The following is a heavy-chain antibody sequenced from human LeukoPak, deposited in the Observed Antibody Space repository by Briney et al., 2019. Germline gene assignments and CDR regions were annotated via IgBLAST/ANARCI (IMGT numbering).Heavy chain of an antibody. J-gene: IGHJ4*02. CDR2: IYYSGST. CDR3: ARTYYTFDY. V-gene: IGHV4-59*12. D-gene: IGHD1-26*01. Sequence: SETLSLTCTVSGGSISSYYWSWIRQPPGKGLEWIGYIYYSGSTNYNPSLKSRVTISVDTSKNQFSLNLSSVTAADTAVYYCARTYYTFDYWDQGTLVTVSS. CDR1: GGSISSYY.